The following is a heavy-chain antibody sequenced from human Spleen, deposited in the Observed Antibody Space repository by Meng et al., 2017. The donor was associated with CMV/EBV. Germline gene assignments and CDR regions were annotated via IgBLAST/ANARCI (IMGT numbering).Heavy chain of an antibody. CDR3: ARAPLIVVVPAAILGDYYFDY. CDR2: IIPILGIA. V-gene: IGHV1-69*10. Sequence: YAISWVRQAPGQGLEWMGGIIPILGIANYAQKFQGRVTITADKSTSTAYMELSSLRSEDTAVYYCARAPLIVVVPAAILGDYYFDYWGQGTLVTVSS. J-gene: IGHJ4*02. CDR1: YA. D-gene: IGHD2-2*02.